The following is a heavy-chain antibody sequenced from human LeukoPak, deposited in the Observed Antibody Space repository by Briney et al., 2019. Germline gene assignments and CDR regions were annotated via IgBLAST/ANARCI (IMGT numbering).Heavy chain of an antibody. CDR3: ARGLLDYYDSSGSQGYFDY. CDR1: GGSISSGGYY. CDR2: INHSGST. J-gene: IGHJ4*02. Sequence: SETLSLTCTVSGGSISSGGYYWSWIRQPPGKGLEWIGEINHSGSTNYNPSLKSRVTISVDTSKNQFSLKLSSVTAADTAVYYCARGLLDYYDSSGSQGYFDYWGQGTLVTVSS. V-gene: IGHV4-39*07. D-gene: IGHD3-22*01.